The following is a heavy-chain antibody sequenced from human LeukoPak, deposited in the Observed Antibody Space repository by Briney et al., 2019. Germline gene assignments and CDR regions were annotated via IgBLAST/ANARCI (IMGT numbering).Heavy chain of an antibody. D-gene: IGHD6-19*01. Sequence: GGSLRLSCAASGFTFDDYAMHWVRQAPGKGLEWVSGISWNSGSIGYADSVKGRFTISRDNAKNSLYPQMNSLRAEDTALYYCAKDITHGYSSGWYWGQGTLVTVSS. CDR3: AKDITHGYSSGWY. CDR1: GFTFDDYA. CDR2: ISWNSGSI. J-gene: IGHJ4*02. V-gene: IGHV3-9*01.